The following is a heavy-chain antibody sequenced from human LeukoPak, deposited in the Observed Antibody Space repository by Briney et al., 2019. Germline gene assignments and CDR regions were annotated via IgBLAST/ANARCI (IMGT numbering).Heavy chain of an antibody. V-gene: IGHV1-24*01. D-gene: IGHD3-3*01. CDR2: FDPEDGET. CDR1: GYTLTELS. Sequence: ASVKVSCKVSGYTLTELSMHWVRQAPGKGLEWMGGFDPEDGETIYAQKLQGRVTMTTDTSTSTAYMELRSLRSDDTAVYYCARGKVEWLAYYYYYMDVWGKGTTVTVSS. J-gene: IGHJ6*03. CDR3: ARGKVEWLAYYYYYMDV.